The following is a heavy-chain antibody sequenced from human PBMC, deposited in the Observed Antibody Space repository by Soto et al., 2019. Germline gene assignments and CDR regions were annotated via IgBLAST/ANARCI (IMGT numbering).Heavy chain of an antibody. D-gene: IGHD3-10*01. CDR3: PRAHIRGFIVLALVGQFDY. CDR1: VGSFSGYS. J-gene: IGHJ4*02. Sequence: SETLSLTCTVYVGSFSGYSWSWIREPPGKGLEWIGEINQSGNANYNPSLKSRVTISVDTSKNQSSLTLRSVTATDTAVYYCPRAHIRGFIVLALVGQFDYGAQGALGTVS. CDR2: INQSGNA. V-gene: IGHV4-34*01.